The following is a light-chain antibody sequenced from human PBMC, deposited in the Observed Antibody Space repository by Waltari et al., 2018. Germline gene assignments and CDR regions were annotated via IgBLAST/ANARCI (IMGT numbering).Light chain of an antibody. Sequence: EIVLTQSPGTLSLSPGERATLSCRASPSISSDYLAWYRQKPGQAPRLLIYGASNRATGIPDRVSGGGAGTDFTLIIARLEPEDFAVYYCQHFKTFGQGTKLEI. J-gene: IGKJ2*01. V-gene: IGKV3-20*01. CDR3: QHFKT. CDR2: GAS. CDR1: PSISSDY.